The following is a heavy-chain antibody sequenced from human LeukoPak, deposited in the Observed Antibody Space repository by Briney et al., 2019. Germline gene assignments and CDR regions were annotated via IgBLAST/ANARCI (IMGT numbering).Heavy chain of an antibody. CDR2: IWFDGSIK. V-gene: IGHV3-33*08. CDR3: ARDLGSSTSCFVCGWFDP. CDR1: GGSISSDGYY. Sequence: LSLTCTVSGGSISSDGYYWTWIRQHPGKGLEWVAVIWFDGSIKDYADSVKGRFTISRDNSKNTLYLQLNNLRAEDTAVYYCARDLGSSTSCFVCGWFDPWGQGTLVTVSS. D-gene: IGHD2-2*01. J-gene: IGHJ5*02.